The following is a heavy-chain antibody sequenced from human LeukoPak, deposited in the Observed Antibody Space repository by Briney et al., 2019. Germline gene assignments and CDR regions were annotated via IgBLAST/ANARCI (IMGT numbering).Heavy chain of an antibody. D-gene: IGHD3-22*01. CDR1: GGTFSSYA. V-gene: IGHV1-69*05. J-gene: IGHJ4*02. Sequence: ASVKVSCKASGGTFSSYAISWVRQAPGQGLEWMGRIIPIFGTANYAQKFQGRVTITTDESTSTAYMELSSLRSEDTAVYYCAREDSGGYYLRDYWGQGTLVTVSS. CDR3: AREDSGGYYLRDY. CDR2: IIPIFGTA.